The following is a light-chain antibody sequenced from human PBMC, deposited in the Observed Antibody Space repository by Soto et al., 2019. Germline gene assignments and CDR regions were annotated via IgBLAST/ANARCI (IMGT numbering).Light chain of an antibody. Sequence: LQMTQSTSAMSASVGDRVTITCRASQSITNYLNWYQHKPGQAPNLLIYAASTLQAGVPSRFRGSVSGTDGTITISSLKQEDCSTYFCVQHNIYTWTFGQGTKVDIK. CDR1: QSITNY. J-gene: IGKJ1*01. CDR3: VQHNIYTWT. CDR2: AAS. V-gene: IGKV1-17*01.